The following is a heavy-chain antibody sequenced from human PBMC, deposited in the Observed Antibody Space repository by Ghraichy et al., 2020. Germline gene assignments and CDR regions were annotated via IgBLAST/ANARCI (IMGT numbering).Heavy chain of an antibody. Sequence: GESLNIPCEASGITFSSHAMTWVRQAPGKGLEWVSGISGSGGGTYYADPVKGRFTISRDNSKDTLYLQMYSLRADDTAVYYCAAGNSWYKIDYWGQGTLVTVSS. V-gene: IGHV3-23*01. D-gene: IGHD6-13*01. CDR2: ISGSGGGT. J-gene: IGHJ4*02. CDR1: GITFSSHA. CDR3: AAGNSWYKIDY.